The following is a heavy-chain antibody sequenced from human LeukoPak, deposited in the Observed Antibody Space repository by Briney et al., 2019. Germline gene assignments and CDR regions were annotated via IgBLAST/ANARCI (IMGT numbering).Heavy chain of an antibody. Sequence: GESLKISCQGSGYSFTSYWIGWVRQMPGKGLEWMEIIYPGDSDTRYSPSFQGQVTISADKSISTAYLQWSSLKASDTAMYYCARPSGEYSSGWYPPGYWGQGTLVTVSS. D-gene: IGHD6-19*01. CDR1: GYSFTSYW. CDR2: IYPGDSDT. J-gene: IGHJ4*02. CDR3: ARPSGEYSSGWYPPGY. V-gene: IGHV5-51*01.